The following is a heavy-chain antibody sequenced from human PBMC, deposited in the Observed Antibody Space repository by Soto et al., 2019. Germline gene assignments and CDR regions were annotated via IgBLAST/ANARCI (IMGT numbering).Heavy chain of an antibody. V-gene: IGHV1-46*01. CDR2: INPGGGRT. CDR3: ARDLSSYSSGWYDI. Sequence: GASVKVSCKASGYTFTNYYIHWVRQAPGQGLEWMGIINPGGGRTNYAQKFQGRVTMTRDTSTSTVYLELSSLRSEDTAVYYCARDLSSYSSGWYDIWARGTLVTVSS. D-gene: IGHD6-19*01. CDR1: GYTFTNYY. J-gene: IGHJ2*01.